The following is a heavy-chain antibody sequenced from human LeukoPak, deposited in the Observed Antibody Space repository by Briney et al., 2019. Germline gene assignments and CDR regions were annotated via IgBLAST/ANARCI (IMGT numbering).Heavy chain of an antibody. V-gene: IGHV3-33*01. CDR2: IWYDGSNK. J-gene: IGHJ4*02. CDR1: GFTFSSYG. D-gene: IGHD3-3*01. CDR3: ARGLRYTILGGDYY. Sequence: GGSLRLSCAASGFTFSSYGMHWVRQAPGKGLEWVAVIWYDGSNKYYADSVKGRFTISRDNSKNTLYLQMNSLRAEDTAVYYCARGLRYTILGGDYYWGQGTLLTVSS.